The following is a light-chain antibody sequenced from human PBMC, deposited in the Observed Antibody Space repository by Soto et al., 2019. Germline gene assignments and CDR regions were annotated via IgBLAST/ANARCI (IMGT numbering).Light chain of an antibody. Sequence: EIGIKHSPFTLSVSPGERATLSCRASQRVSSNVAWYQQKPGQAPRLLIYGASSRATGIPDRFSGSGSGTDFTLTISRLEPEDFAVYYCQQYGSSPPIPFGQGTRLEIK. CDR3: QQYGSSPPIP. CDR2: GAS. CDR1: QRVSSN. V-gene: IGKV3-20*01. J-gene: IGKJ5*01.